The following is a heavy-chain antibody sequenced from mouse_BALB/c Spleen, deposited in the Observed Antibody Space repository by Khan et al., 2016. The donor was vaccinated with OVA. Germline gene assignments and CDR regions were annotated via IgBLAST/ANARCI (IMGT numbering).Heavy chain of an antibody. Sequence: VRLQQSGAELAKPGASVKMSCKASGYTFTSYWMHWVKQRPGQGLEWIGYINPSTGYTEYNQRVKDKATLTADKSSSTAYMQLSSLTSEESAVYYCANHGSSSAWLTYWGQGTLVTVSA. CDR3: ANHGSSSAWLTY. CDR2: INPSTGYT. J-gene: IGHJ3*01. CDR1: GYTFTSYW. V-gene: IGHV1-7*01. D-gene: IGHD1-1*01.